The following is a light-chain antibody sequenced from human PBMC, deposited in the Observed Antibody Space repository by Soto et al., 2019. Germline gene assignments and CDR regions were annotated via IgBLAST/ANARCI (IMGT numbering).Light chain of an antibody. CDR3: HQYGNSPWT. CDR2: GAS. V-gene: IGKV3-20*01. J-gene: IGKJ1*01. CDR1: QSGFSFY. Sequence: EIVLTQSPGTPSLYTGERATLSCRASQSGFSFYLAWFQQKPGQAPRLLIYGASSRATGIPERFSGSGSGTDFTLTISRLEPEDLAVYYCHQYGNSPWTLGQGTGWIS.